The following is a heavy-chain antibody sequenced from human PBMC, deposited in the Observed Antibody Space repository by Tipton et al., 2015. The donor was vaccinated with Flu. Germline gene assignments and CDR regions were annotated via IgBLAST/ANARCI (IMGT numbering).Heavy chain of an antibody. CDR3: ARDPSTADP. V-gene: IGHV3-66*02. D-gene: IGHD5-18*01. CDR1: GFTVSSSY. J-gene: IGHJ5*02. CDR2: IYRDGTT. Sequence: SLRLSCAASGFTVSSSYMNWVRQAPGKGLEWVSLIYRDGTTFYADSVKGRFTVSRDDSQNTLYLQMNSLRADDTAVYYCARDPSTADPWGQGTLVIVSS.